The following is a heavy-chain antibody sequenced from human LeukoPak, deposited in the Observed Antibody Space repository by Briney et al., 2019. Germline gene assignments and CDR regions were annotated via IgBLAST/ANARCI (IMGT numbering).Heavy chain of an antibody. J-gene: IGHJ3*02. Sequence: GGSLRLSCAASGFTFSTYGMHWVRQAPGKGLEWVAFIRYDGSNKYYADSVKGRFTISRDNSKNTLYLQMNSLRAEDTAVYYCARGEVYYYDSSGYYGACAFDIWGQGTMVTVSS. CDR1: GFTFSTYG. D-gene: IGHD3-22*01. V-gene: IGHV3-30*02. CDR2: IRYDGSNK. CDR3: ARGEVYYYDSSGYYGACAFDI.